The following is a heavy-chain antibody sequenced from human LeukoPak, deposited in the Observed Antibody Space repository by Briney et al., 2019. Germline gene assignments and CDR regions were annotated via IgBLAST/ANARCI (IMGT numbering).Heavy chain of an antibody. J-gene: IGHJ5*02. D-gene: IGHD3-10*01. CDR1: GFTFNTYG. V-gene: IGHV3-33*01. Sequence: GGSLRLSCAASGFTFNTYGMHWVRQAPGKGLEWVAVIWYDGSNKYYADSVKGRFTISRDNSKNTLYLQMDSLRAEDTAVYYCARVGEGGRVYYGSGSPPHGWFDPWGQGTLVTVSS. CDR3: ARVGEGGRVYYGSGSPPHGWFDP. CDR2: IWYDGSNK.